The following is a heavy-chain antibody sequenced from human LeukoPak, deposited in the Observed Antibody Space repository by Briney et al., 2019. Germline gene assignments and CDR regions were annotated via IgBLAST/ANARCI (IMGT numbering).Heavy chain of an antibody. Sequence: SVKVSCKASGGTFSSYAISWVRQAPGQGLEWMGGIIPIFGTANNAQKFQGRVTITTDESTSTAYMELSSLRSEDTAVYYCARGQGYNYAPFDYWGQGTLVTVSP. J-gene: IGHJ4*02. CDR3: ARGQGYNYAPFDY. CDR1: GGTFSSYA. D-gene: IGHD5-18*01. CDR2: IIPIFGTA. V-gene: IGHV1-69*05.